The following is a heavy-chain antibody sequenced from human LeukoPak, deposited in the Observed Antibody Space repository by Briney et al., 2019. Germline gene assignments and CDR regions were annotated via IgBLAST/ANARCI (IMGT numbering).Heavy chain of an antibody. D-gene: IGHD1-26*01. Sequence: GESLKISCKGSGYSFTNYWIGWVRQMPGKGLEWMGFIFPGDSDTRYSPSFQGQVTISADKSISTAYLQWGSLKASDTAMYYCTRLLYSGSSWFDPWGQGTLVTVSS. J-gene: IGHJ5*02. CDR3: TRLLYSGSSWFDP. CDR2: IFPGDSDT. V-gene: IGHV5-51*01. CDR1: GYSFTNYW.